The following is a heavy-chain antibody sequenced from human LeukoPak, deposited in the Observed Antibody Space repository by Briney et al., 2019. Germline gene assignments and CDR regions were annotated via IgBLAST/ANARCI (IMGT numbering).Heavy chain of an antibody. CDR3: AREDSSGYSYDY. CDR1: GGSISSGDYS. V-gene: IGHV4-30-2*01. Sequence: SQTLSLTCAVSGGSISSGDYSWNWIRQPPGTGLEWIGNIYHSGSTNYNPSLKSRVTISIDRSKNQFSLKLSSVTAADTAVYYCAREDSSGYSYDYWGQGTLVTVSS. CDR2: IYHSGST. J-gene: IGHJ4*02. D-gene: IGHD3-22*01.